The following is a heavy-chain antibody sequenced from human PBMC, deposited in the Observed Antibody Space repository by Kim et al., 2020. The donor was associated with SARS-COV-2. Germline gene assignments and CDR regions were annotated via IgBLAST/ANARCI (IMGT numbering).Heavy chain of an antibody. CDR3: AKEVLEWLPSPGWYFQH. CDR2: ISYDGSNK. J-gene: IGHJ1*01. Sequence: GGSLRLSCAASGFTFSSYGMHWVRQAPGKGLEWVAVISYDGSNKYYADSVKGRFTISRDNSKNTLYLQMNSLRAEDTAVYYCAKEVLEWLPSPGWYFQH. CDR1: GFTFSSYG. D-gene: IGHD5-18*01. V-gene: IGHV3-30*18.